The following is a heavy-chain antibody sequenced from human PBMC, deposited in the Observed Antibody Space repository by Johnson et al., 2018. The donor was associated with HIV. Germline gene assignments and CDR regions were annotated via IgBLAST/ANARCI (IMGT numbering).Heavy chain of an antibody. CDR2: IYSGGST. D-gene: IGHD3-22*01. V-gene: IGHV3-66*04. J-gene: IGHJ3*02. Sequence: VQLVESGGDLIQPGGSLRLSCAASGFTFSSYAMSWVRQAPGKGLEWVSVIYSGGSTYYADSVKGRFTISRDNSKNTLYLQMNSLRAEDTAVYYCARRDDIRNGAFDIWGQGTMVTVSS. CDR3: ARRDDIRNGAFDI. CDR1: GFTFSSYA.